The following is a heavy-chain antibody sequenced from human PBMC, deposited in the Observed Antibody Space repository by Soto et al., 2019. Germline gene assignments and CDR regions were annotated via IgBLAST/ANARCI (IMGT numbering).Heavy chain of an antibody. J-gene: IGHJ4*02. D-gene: IGHD2-2*01. CDR2: IYWDDDK. V-gene: IGHV2-5*02. CDR1: GFSLSTSGVG. CDR3: AHRRVGVPAARGDYFDY. Sequence: QITLKESGPTLVKPTQTLTLTCTFSGFSLSTSGVGVGWIRQPPGKALEWLALIYWDDDKRYSPSLKSRLTITKDTSKNQVVLTMTNMDPVDTATYYFAHRRVGVPAARGDYFDYWGQGTLVTVSS.